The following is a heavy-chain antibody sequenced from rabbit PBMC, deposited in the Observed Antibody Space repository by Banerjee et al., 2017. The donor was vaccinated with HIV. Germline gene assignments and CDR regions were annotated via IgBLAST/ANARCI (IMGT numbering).Heavy chain of an antibody. J-gene: IGHJ4*01. CDR2: IYAGSSGNT. D-gene: IGHD4-1*01. Sequence: QQHLVESGGGLVKPGASLTLTCKASGFTLSSYWMCWVRQAPGKGLEWIACIYAGSSGNTYYASWAIGRFSISKTSSTTVTLQMTSLTAADTATYFCARGHADVDGWGYPHFKLWGQGTLVTVS. CDR3: ARGHADVDGWGYPHFKL. V-gene: IGHV1S45*01. CDR1: GFTLSSYW.